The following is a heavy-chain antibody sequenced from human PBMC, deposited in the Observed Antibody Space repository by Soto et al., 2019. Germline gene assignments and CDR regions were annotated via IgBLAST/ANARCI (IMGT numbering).Heavy chain of an antibody. CDR3: ARGARSGGSSYNWFDP. D-gene: IGHD2-15*01. V-gene: IGHV4-34*01. J-gene: IGHJ5*02. CDR1: GGSFSGYY. CDR2: INHSGST. Sequence: PSETLSLTCAVYGGSFSGYYWSWIRQPPGKGLEWIGEINHSGSTNYNPSLKSRVTISVDTSKNQFSLKLSSVTAADTAVYYCARGARSGGSSYNWFDPWGQGTLVTVSS.